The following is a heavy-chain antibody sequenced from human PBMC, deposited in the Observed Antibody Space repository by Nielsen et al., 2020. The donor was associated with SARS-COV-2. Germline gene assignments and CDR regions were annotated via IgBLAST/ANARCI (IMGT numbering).Heavy chain of an antibody. V-gene: IGHV3-7*03. D-gene: IGHD6-25*01. Sequence: GKSLQISCAASGFTFRRYWMSWVRQAPGKGLEWVAKIKKDGSEKYYVDSVKGRFTISRDKNSLYLQMNSLRAEETAVYYCARSRRLLEYWGQGTLVTVSS. CDR1: GFTFRRYW. CDR3: ARSRRLLEY. CDR2: IKKDGSEK. J-gene: IGHJ4*02.